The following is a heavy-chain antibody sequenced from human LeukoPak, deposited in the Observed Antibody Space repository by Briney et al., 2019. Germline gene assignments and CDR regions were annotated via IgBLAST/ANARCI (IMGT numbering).Heavy chain of an antibody. J-gene: IGHJ4*02. D-gene: IGHD1-1*01. CDR2: INHSGST. CDR3: ARLRYNWNRREFDY. Sequence: PSETLSLTCAVYGGSFSGYYWSWIRQPPGKGLEWIGEINHSGSTNYNPSLKSRVTISVDTSKNQFSLKLSSVTAADTAVYYCARLRYNWNRREFDYWGQGTLVTVSS. V-gene: IGHV4-34*01. CDR1: GGSFSGYY.